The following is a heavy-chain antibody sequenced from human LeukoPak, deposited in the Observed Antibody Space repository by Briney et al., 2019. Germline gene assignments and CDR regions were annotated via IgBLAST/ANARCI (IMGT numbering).Heavy chain of an antibody. D-gene: IGHD6-13*01. CDR3: ARNRGAYGYSSSWSLDP. CDR2: ISAYNGNT. J-gene: IGHJ5*02. Sequence: ASVKVSCKASGYTFTSYGISWVRQAPGQGLEWMGWISAYNGNTNYAQKLQGRVTMTTDTSTSTAYMELRSLRSDDTAVYYCARNRGAYGYSSSWSLDPWGQGTLVTVSS. V-gene: IGHV1-18*01. CDR1: GYTFTSYG.